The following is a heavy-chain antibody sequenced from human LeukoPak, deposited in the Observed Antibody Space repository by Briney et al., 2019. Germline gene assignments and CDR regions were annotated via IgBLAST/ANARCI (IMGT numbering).Heavy chain of an antibody. CDR1: GYSFTDYY. Sequence: GASVKVSCKASGYSFTDYYIQWVRQAPGQGLEWMAWINPNSGATNYAQKFQGRVTMTRDTSITTAYMELSRLRSDDTAIYCCARDLPYSTSPSQFDYWGQGTLVTVSS. CDR2: INPNSGAT. CDR3: ARDLPYSTSPSQFDY. V-gene: IGHV1-2*02. J-gene: IGHJ4*02. D-gene: IGHD6-13*01.